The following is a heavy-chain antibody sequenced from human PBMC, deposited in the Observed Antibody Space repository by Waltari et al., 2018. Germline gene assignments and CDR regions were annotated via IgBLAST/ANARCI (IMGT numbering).Heavy chain of an antibody. CDR3: AKRLLEPQVGAFDV. CDR2: ISGCGQTT. CDR1: GFTFSSYS. V-gene: IGHV3-23*01. Sequence: EVQLLQSGGGLVQPGGSLRLSCAASGFTFSSYSMRWFRQAPGKGLDWVSAISGCGQTTLYADSVKGRFSSSRDNSKNTLSLQVSSLRAEDSAVYYCAKRLLEPQVGAFDVWGQGTMVTVSS. D-gene: IGHD3-3*01. J-gene: IGHJ3*01.